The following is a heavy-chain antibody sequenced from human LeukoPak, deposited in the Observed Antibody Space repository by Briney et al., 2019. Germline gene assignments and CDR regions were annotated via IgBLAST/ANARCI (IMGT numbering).Heavy chain of an antibody. CDR1: GFTFSSYS. CDR2: ISSSSSTI. V-gene: IGHV3-48*01. CDR3: AKHGTYSSAAAGALDY. D-gene: IGHD6-13*01. Sequence: GGSLRLSCAASGFTFSSYSMNWVRQAPGKGLEWVSYISSSSSTIYYADSVKGRFTISRDNAKNSLYLQMNSLRAEDTAVYYCAKHGTYSSAAAGALDYWGQGTLVTVSS. J-gene: IGHJ4*02.